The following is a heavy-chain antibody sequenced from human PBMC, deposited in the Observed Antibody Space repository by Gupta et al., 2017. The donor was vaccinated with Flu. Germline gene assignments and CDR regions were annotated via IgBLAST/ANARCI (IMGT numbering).Heavy chain of an antibody. D-gene: IGHD2-15*01. J-gene: IGHJ4*02. Sequence: EVQLVESGGGLVKPGGSLRLSCEASGFTFRTAWMSWVRQAPGKGLEWVGRVKSRTDGGTTDYAAPVKGRFTISRDDSKNTLYLQMNSLKTEDTAVYYCSSSPDRSATGDYWGQGTLVTVSS. CDR3: SSSPDRSATGDY. CDR2: VKSRTDGGTT. V-gene: IGHV3-15*01. CDR1: GFTFRTAW.